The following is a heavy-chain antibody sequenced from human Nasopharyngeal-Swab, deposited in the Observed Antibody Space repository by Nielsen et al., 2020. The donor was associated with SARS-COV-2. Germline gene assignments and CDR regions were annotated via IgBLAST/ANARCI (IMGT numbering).Heavy chain of an antibody. J-gene: IGHJ4*02. CDR1: GDSISSSRYY. CDR2: IYYRGST. CDR3: ARHSEYYDSSGYFYPFDY. D-gene: IGHD3-22*01. V-gene: IGHV4-39*01. Sequence: SETLSLTCTVSGDSISSSRYYWGWIRQTPGKGLEWIGTIYYRGSTSYNPSLKSQVTISVDTSMNQFSLKLTSVTAADAAVYYCARHSEYYDSSGYFYPFDYWGQGTLVTVSA.